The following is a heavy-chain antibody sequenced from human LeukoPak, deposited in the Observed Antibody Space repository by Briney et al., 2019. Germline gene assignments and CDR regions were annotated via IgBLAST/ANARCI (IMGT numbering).Heavy chain of an antibody. CDR2: IYYSGST. CDR1: GGSISSGDYY. CDR3: ASALTVTRTFDY. D-gene: IGHD4-17*01. J-gene: IGHJ4*02. V-gene: IGHV4-30-4*08. Sequence: PSQTQSLTCTVSGGSISSGDYYWSWIRQPPGKGLEWIGYIYYSGSTYYNPSLKSRVTISVDTSKNQFSLKLSSVTAADTAVYYCASALTVTRTFDYWGQGTLVTVSS.